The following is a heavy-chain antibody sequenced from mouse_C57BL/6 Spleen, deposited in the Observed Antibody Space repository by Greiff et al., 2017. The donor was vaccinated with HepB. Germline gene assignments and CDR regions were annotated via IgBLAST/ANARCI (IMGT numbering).Heavy chain of an antibody. Sequence: VQLQESGAELARPGASVKMSCKASGYTFTSYTMHWVKQRPGQGLEWIGYINPSSGYTKYNQKFKDKATLTADKSSSTAYMQLSSLTSEDSAVYYCARGGPGGYFDYWGQGTTLTVSS. CDR3: ARGGPGGYFDY. V-gene: IGHV1-4*01. CDR1: GYTFTSYT. J-gene: IGHJ2*01. D-gene: IGHD1-1*02. CDR2: INPSSGYT.